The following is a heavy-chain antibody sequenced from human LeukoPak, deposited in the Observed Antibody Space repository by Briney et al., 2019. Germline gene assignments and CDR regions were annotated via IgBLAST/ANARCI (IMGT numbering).Heavy chain of an antibody. D-gene: IGHD1-26*01. V-gene: IGHV3-9*03. CDR3: AKAIVGATTGAFDY. CDR2: ISWNSGSI. CDR1: GFTFDDYA. J-gene: IGHJ4*02. Sequence: GGSLRLSCAASGFTFDDYAMHWVRQAPGKGLEWVSGISWNSGSIGYADSVKGRFTISRDNAKNSLYLQMNSLRAEDMALYYCAKAIVGATTGAFDYWGQGTLVTVSS.